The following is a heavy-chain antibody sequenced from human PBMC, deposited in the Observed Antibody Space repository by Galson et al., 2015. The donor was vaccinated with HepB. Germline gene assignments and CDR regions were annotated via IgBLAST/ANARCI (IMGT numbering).Heavy chain of an antibody. Sequence: SLRLSCAASGFTFSSYGMSWVRQAPGKGLEWGSAISVSGSTTYYADSVKGRFTISRDNSKNTLHQQISSLRAEDTAVYYCAKDRSCGVDCYPSSFEDYWGQGTLVTVSS. D-gene: IGHD2-21*02. CDR1: GFTFSSYG. J-gene: IGHJ4*02. V-gene: IGHV3-23*01. CDR2: ISVSGSTT. CDR3: AKDRSCGVDCYPSSFEDY.